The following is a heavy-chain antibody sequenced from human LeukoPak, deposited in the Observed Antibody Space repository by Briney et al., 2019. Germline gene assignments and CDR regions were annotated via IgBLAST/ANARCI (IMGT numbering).Heavy chain of an antibody. CDR2: IYYSGST. D-gene: IGHD3-22*01. J-gene: IGHJ4*02. Sequence: PSETLSLTCSVSGGSISSRRHYWGWIRQPPGKGLEWLGSIYYSGSTYDNPSLKSRVTISVDTSKNQFSLKLSSVTAADTAVYYCARLLYDSRGYYYFDYWGQGTLVTVSS. V-gene: IGHV4-39*01. CDR3: ARLLYDSRGYYYFDY. CDR1: GGSISSRRHY.